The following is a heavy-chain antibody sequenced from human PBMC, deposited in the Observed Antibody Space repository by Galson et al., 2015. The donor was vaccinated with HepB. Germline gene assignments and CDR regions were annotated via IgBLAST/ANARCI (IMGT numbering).Heavy chain of an antibody. J-gene: IGHJ4*02. D-gene: IGHD1-26*01. CDR3: ARGGSYSTYDY. Sequence: SLRLSCAASGFTFSSYTMNWVRQAPGKGLEWVSSISSSSSYIYFADSVKGRFTISRDNAKNSLYLQMNSLRAEDTAVYHCARGGSYSTYDYWGQGTLVTVSS. CDR2: ISSSSSYI. V-gene: IGHV3-21*01. CDR1: GFTFSSYT.